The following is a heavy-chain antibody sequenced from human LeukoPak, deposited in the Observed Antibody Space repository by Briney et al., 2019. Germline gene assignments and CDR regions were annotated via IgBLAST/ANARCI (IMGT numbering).Heavy chain of an antibody. V-gene: IGHV4-59*12. CDR2: IYYSGST. Sequence: SETLSLTCTVSGGSISSYYWSWIRQPPGKGLEWIGYIYYSGSTNYNPSLKGRVTISVDTSKNQFSLKLSSVTAADTAVYYCARGQMLPVPLFYLDYWGQGTLVTVSS. J-gene: IGHJ4*02. CDR1: GGSISSYY. CDR3: ARGQMLPVPLFYLDY. D-gene: IGHD3-10*02.